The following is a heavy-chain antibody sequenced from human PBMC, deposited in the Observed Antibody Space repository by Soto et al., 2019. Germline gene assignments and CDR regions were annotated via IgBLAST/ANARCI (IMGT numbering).Heavy chain of an antibody. D-gene: IGHD6-6*01. V-gene: IGHV3-21*01. CDR3: AREILNEYSSSSGGFCD. CDR1: GFTFSSYS. CDR2: ISSSSSYI. J-gene: IGHJ4*02. Sequence: GGSLRLSCAASGFTFSSYSMNWVRQAPGKGLEWVSSISSSSSYIYYADSVKGRFTISRDNAKNSLYLQMNSLRAEDKAVYYCAREILNEYSSSSGGFCDWGQGTMVTISS.